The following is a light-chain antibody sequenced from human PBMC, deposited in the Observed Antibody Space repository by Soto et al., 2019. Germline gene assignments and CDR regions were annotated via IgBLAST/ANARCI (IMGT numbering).Light chain of an antibody. CDR1: QSISSY. CDR2: AAS. J-gene: IGKJ1*01. V-gene: IGKV1-39*01. Sequence: DIQMTQSPSSLSASVGDRVTITCRASQSISSYLNWYQQKPGKAPKLLIYAASSLQSGVPSRFISSGSGTDFTLTISSLQPEDFVTYYCQQSYSTPWTFGQGTKVEIK. CDR3: QQSYSTPWT.